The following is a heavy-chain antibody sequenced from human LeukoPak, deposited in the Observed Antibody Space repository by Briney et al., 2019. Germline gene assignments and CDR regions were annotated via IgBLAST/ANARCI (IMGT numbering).Heavy chain of an antibody. J-gene: IGHJ4*02. CDR2: ISSSGSTI. CDR1: GFTFSDYY. CDR3: ARTIAARVYYFDY. V-gene: IGHV3-11*04. D-gene: IGHD6-6*01. Sequence: PGGSLRLSCAASGFTFSDYYMSWIRQAPGKGLEWVSYISSSGSTIYYADSVKGRFTISRDNAKNSLYLQMNSLRAEDTAAYYCARTIAARVYYFDYWGQGTLVTVSS.